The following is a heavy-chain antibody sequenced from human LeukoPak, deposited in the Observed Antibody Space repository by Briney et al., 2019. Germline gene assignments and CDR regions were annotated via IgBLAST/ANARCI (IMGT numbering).Heavy chain of an antibody. CDR1: GGSFSGYY. Sequence: PSETLSLTCAVYGGSFSGYYWSWIRQPPGKGLEWIGEINHSGSTNYNPSLKSRVTISVDTSKNQFSLKLSSVAAADTAVYYCARGRSQFQHWGQGTLVTVSS. CDR3: ARGRSQFQH. J-gene: IGHJ1*01. CDR2: INHSGST. V-gene: IGHV4-34*01.